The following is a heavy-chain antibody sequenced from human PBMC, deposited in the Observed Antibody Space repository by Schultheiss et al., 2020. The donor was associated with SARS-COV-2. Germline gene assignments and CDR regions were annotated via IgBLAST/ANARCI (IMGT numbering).Heavy chain of an antibody. D-gene: IGHD2-2*01. CDR2: IYTSGST. V-gene: IGHV4-4*07. Sequence: ETLSLTCAVYGGSFSGYYWSWIRQPAGKGLEWIGRIYTSGSTNYNPSLKSRVTMSVDTSKNQFSLKLSSVTAADTAVYYCARDGGYCSSTSCYGRDRNWFDPWGQGTLVTVSS. J-gene: IGHJ5*02. CDR1: GGSFSGYY. CDR3: ARDGGYCSSTSCYGRDRNWFDP.